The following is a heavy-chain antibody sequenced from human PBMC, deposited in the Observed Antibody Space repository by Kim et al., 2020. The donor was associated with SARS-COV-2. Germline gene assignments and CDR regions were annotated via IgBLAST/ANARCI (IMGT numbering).Heavy chain of an antibody. V-gene: IGHV3-43D*03. J-gene: IGHJ6*02. D-gene: IGHD3-22*01. CDR3: AKGPDSHYYGMDV. Sequence: YAESVKGRFTISRDNSKNSLYLQMNSLRAEDTALYYCAKGPDSHYYGMDVWGQGTTVTVSS.